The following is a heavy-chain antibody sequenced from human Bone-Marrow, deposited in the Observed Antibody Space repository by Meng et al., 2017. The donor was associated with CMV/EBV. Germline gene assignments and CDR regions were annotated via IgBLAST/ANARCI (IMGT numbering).Heavy chain of an antibody. CDR3: ARVCSTSCYQPYYYYYGMDV. J-gene: IGHJ6*02. D-gene: IGHD2-2*01. Sequence: ASVKVSCKASGYTFTSYDINWVRQATGQGLEWMGWMNPNSGNTGYAQKFQGRVTITRNTSISTAYMELSSLRSEDTAVYYCARVCSTSCYQPYYYYYGMDVWGQGTTVTGSS. V-gene: IGHV1-8*03. CDR2: MNPNSGNT. CDR1: GYTFTSYD.